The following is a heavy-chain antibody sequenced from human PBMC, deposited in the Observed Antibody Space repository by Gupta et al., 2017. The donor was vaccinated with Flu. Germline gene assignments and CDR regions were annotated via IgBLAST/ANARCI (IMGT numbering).Heavy chain of an antibody. V-gene: IGHV3-72*01. CDR3: ARGAVDIAMAPWDY. Sequence: EVQLVESGGALVQPGGSLRLSCAASGFTLSDHYMDWVRQAPGEGLEWVGRSRNKVDGFTTEYAASVKGRFTISRSDSKNSLYLQMNSLESEDTAVYYCARGAVDIAMAPWDYWGQGTLGTVSS. J-gene: IGHJ4*02. CDR1: GFTLSDHY. D-gene: IGHD5-18*01. CDR2: SRNKVDGFTT.